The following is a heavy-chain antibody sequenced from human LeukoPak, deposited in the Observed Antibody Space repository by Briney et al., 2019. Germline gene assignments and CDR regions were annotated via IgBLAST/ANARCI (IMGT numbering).Heavy chain of an antibody. CDR2: ISGSGGST. CDR1: GFTFSSYA. D-gene: IGHD1-26*01. CDR3: AKRPDEIVGATQGG. V-gene: IGHV3-23*01. Sequence: PGGSLRLSCAASGFTFSSYAMSWVRQAPGKGLEWVSAISGSGGSTYYADSVKGRFTISRDNSKNTLYLQMNSLRAEDTAVYYCAKRPDEIVGATQGGWGQGTLVTVSS. J-gene: IGHJ4*02.